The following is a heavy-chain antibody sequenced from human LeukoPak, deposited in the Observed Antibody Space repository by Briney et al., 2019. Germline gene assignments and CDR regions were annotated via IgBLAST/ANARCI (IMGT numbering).Heavy chain of an antibody. Sequence: ASVKVSCKASGYTFTGYYMHWVRQAPGQGLAWMGWINPNSGGTNYAQKFQGRVTMTRDTSISTAYMELSRLRSDDTAVYYCARDREDIVVVVAATTPDYWGQGTLVTVSS. D-gene: IGHD2-15*01. CDR3: ARDREDIVVVVAATTPDY. CDR1: GYTFTGYY. CDR2: INPNSGGT. V-gene: IGHV1-2*02. J-gene: IGHJ4*02.